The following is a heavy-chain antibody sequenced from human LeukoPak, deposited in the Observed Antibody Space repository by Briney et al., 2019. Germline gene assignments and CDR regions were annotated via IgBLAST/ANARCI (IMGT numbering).Heavy chain of an antibody. V-gene: IGHV3-30*04. CDR2: ISYDGSNN. CDR3: ARDQLAYSGYDTLFDY. Sequence: GGSLRLSCAASGFTFNSYAIHWVRQAPGKGLEWVAVISYDGSNNYYADSVKGRFTISRDNSKNTLYLQLNSLRPEDTAVYYCARDQLAYSGYDTLFDYWGQGTLVTVSS. CDR1: GFTFNSYA. D-gene: IGHD5-12*01. J-gene: IGHJ4*02.